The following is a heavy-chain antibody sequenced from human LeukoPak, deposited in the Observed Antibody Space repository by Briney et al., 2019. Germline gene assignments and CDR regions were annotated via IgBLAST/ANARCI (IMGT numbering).Heavy chain of an antibody. Sequence: PSETLSLTCTVSGGSISSGDYYWSWIRQPRGKGLEWIGYIYYSGSTYXNPSLKSRVTISVDTSKKQFSLKLSSVTAADTAVYYCARRGSSWYPGWFDPWGQGTLVTVSS. J-gene: IGHJ5*02. CDR2: IYYSGST. CDR3: ARRGSSWYPGWFDP. CDR1: GGSISSGDYY. V-gene: IGHV4-30-4*08. D-gene: IGHD6-13*01.